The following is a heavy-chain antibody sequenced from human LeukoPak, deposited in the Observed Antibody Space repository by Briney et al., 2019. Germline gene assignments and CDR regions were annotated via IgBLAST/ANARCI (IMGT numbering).Heavy chain of an antibody. CDR3: ARVNSGSYQYYYYYYYMDV. CDR2: IYTSGST. J-gene: IGHJ6*03. CDR1: GGSISSYY. Sequence: SETLSLTCTVSGGSISSYYWSWIRQPAGKGLEWIGRIYTSGSTNYNPSLKSRVTMSVDTSKNQFSLKLSSVTAADTAVYYCARVNSGSYQYYYYYYYMDVWGKGTTVTISS. D-gene: IGHD1-26*01. V-gene: IGHV4-4*07.